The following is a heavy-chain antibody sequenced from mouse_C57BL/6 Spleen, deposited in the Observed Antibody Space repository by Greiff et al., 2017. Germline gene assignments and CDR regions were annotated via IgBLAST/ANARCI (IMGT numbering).Heavy chain of an antibody. J-gene: IGHJ4*01. CDR1: GFTFRDYG. CDR3: ARGLFHYYAMDY. CDR2: ISSGSITN. V-gene: IGHV5-17*01. Sequence: EVKVEESGGGLVKPGGSLKLSCAATGFTFRDYGMHWVRHAPEKGLEWVAYISSGSITNYYADTVKGRFTISRDYAKNTLFLQMTSLSSEDTAMYCCARGLFHYYAMDYWVQGTSVTVSS.